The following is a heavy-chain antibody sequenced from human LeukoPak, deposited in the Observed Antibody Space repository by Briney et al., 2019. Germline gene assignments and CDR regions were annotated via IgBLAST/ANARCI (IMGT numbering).Heavy chain of an antibody. CDR3: ARAPTLYDILTGYLGYYFDY. J-gene: IGHJ4*02. D-gene: IGHD3-9*01. V-gene: IGHV3-21*01. CDR2: ISSSSSYI. CDR1: GFTFSSYS. Sequence: GGSLRLSCAASGFTFSSYSMNWVRQAPGKGLEWVSSISSSSSYIYYADSVKGRFTISRDNAKNSLYLQMNSLRAEDTAVYYCARAPTLYDILTGYLGYYFDYWGQGTLVTVSS.